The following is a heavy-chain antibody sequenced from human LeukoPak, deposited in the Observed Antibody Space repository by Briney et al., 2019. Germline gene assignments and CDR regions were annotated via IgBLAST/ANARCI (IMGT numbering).Heavy chain of an antibody. CDR3: AREMTTPDDAFDI. V-gene: IGHV3-30*02. Sequence: GGSLRLSCAASGFSLSRYDMHWVRQAPGKGLEWVAFIQNDGHDYYYADSVRGRFTISRDNSKNILSLQMNSLRAEDTAVYYCAREMTTPDDAFDIWGQGTMVTVPS. D-gene: IGHD4-11*01. J-gene: IGHJ3*02. CDR1: GFSLSRYD. CDR2: IQNDGHDY.